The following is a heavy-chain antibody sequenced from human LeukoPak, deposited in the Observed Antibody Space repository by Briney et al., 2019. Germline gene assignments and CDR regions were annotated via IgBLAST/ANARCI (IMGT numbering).Heavy chain of an antibody. D-gene: IGHD1-26*01. J-gene: IGHJ4*02. Sequence: PGGSLRLSCAASGLTFSSYWMHWVRQAPGEGLVWVSRLKSDVSSRSYADSVKGRFTIARDNAKNSLYLQMNSLIAEDTAVYFCARVGSYPFDYWGQGTLVTVSS. CDR3: ARVGSYPFDY. CDR1: GLTFSSYW. CDR2: LKSDVSSR. V-gene: IGHV3-74*01.